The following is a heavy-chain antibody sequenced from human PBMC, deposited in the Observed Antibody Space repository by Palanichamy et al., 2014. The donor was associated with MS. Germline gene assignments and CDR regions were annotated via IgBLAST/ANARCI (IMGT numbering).Heavy chain of an antibody. D-gene: IGHD6-13*01. CDR1: GYSFTSYW. CDR3: ARTIAAAARAEYFQH. J-gene: IGHJ1*01. CDR2: IDPSDSYT. Sequence: EVQLVQSGAEVKKPGESLRISCKGSGYSFTSYWISWVRQMPGKGLEWMGRIDPSDSYTNYSPSFQGHVTISADKSISTAYLQWSSLKASDTAMYYCARTIAAAARAEYFQHWGQGTLVTVSS. V-gene: IGHV5-10-1*03.